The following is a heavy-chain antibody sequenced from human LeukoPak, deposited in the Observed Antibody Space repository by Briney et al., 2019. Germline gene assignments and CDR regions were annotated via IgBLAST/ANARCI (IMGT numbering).Heavy chain of an antibody. CDR1: GGTFSSYA. D-gene: IGHD3-10*01. CDR2: IIPIFGTA. CDR3: ARDSYGSEKSAFDI. Sequence: ASVKVSCKASGGTFSSYAISWVRQAPGQGLEWMGGIIPIFGTANYAQKFQGRVTITADESTSTAYMELSSLRSEDTAVYHCARDSYGSEKSAFDIWGQGTMVTVSS. V-gene: IGHV1-69*13. J-gene: IGHJ3*02.